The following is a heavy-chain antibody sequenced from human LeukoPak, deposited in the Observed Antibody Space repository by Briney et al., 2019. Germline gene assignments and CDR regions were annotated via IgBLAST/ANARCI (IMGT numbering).Heavy chain of an antibody. CDR1: GFTFSSYA. J-gene: IGHJ5*02. CDR2: ISGSGGST. CDR3: ARDEVVVVPAAIFRWFDH. V-gene: IGHV3-23*01. D-gene: IGHD2-2*02. Sequence: GGSLRLSCAASGFTFSSYAMSWVRQAPGKGLEWVPAISGSGGSTYYADSVKGRFTISRDNAKNSLYLQMNSLRAEDTAVYYCARDEVVVVPAAIFRWFDHWGQGTLVTVSS.